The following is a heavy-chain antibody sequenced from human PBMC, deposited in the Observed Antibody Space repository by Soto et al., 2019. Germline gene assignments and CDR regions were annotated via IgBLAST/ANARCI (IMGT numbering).Heavy chain of an antibody. Sequence: QVQLVESGGGVVQPGKSLRLSCAASGFAFSHYPVHWVRQAPGKGLEWVAVISYDGSNKYYEDSVKGRFTIFRDNSKNTLYLQMTSRRDEDTAVYYCVREGDCSGGSCSSFDYWGQGTLVTVSS. J-gene: IGHJ4*02. V-gene: IGHV3-30-3*01. CDR2: ISYDGSNK. D-gene: IGHD2-15*01. CDR3: VREGDCSGGSCSSFDY. CDR1: GFAFSHYP.